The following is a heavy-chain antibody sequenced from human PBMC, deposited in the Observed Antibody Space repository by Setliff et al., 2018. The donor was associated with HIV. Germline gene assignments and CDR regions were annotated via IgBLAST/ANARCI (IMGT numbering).Heavy chain of an antibody. V-gene: IGHV3-7*01. J-gene: IGHJ4*02. CDR1: GFTFSSYA. D-gene: IGHD1-26*01. CDR3: ARGSGSY. CDR2: IDQDESEK. Sequence: GGSLRLSCASSGFTFSSYAMSWARQAPGKGLEWVANIDQDESEKYYVDSVKGRFTISRDNAKKSLYLQMNSLRPEDTAVYYCARGSGSYWGQGTLVTVSS.